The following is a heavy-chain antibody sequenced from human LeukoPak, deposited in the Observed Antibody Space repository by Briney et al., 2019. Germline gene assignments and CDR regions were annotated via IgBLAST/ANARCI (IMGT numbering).Heavy chain of an antibody. Sequence: GGSLRLSCAASGSTFSDYYMSWIRQAPGKGLEWVSYISSSGSTIYYADSVKGRFTISRDNAKNSLYLQMNSLRAEDTAVYYCARRTTYYYDSSGYRPIDAFDIWGQGTMVTVSS. CDR2: ISSSGSTI. CDR1: GSTFSDYY. D-gene: IGHD3-22*01. J-gene: IGHJ3*02. CDR3: ARRTTYYYDSSGYRPIDAFDI. V-gene: IGHV3-11*01.